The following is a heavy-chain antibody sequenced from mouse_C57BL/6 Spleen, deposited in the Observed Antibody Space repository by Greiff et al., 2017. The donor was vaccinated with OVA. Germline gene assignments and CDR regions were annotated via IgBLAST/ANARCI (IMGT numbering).Heavy chain of an antibody. J-gene: IGHJ2*01. CDR2: IDPENGDT. CDR1: GFNIKDDY. V-gene: IGHV14-4*01. Sequence: EVKLQQSGAELVRPGASVKLSCTASGFNIKDDYMHWVKQRPEQGLEWIGWIDPENGDTEYASKFQGKATITADTSSNTAYLQLSSLTSEDTAVYYCTTKGVYLLWYYWGQGTTLTVSS. CDR3: TTKGVYLLWYY. D-gene: IGHD2-10*01.